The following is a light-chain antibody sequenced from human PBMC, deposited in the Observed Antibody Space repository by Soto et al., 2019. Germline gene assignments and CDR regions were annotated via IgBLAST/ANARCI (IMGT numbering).Light chain of an antibody. J-gene: IGLJ1*01. V-gene: IGLV1-40*01. CDR1: SSDIGAGFD. CDR2: GNT. Sequence: QSVLTHPPSVSGAPGQRVTIPCTGSSSDIGAGFDVHWYQHLPGTAPKLLIYGNTNRPSGVPGRFSGSKSGTSASLVITGLQAEDAADYYCQSYENSRTGFYVFGTGTKLTVL. CDR3: QSYENSRTGFYV.